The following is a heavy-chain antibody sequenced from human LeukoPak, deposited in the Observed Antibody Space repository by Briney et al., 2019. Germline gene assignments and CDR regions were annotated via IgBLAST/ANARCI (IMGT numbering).Heavy chain of an antibody. D-gene: IGHD4-17*01. J-gene: IGHJ4*02. CDR3: ARVERAVTHRPHFDY. CDR2: INPNSGGT. CDR1: GYTFTGYY. V-gene: IGHV1-2*02. Sequence: ASVKVSCKASGYTFTGYYMHWVRQAPGQGLEWMGWINPNSGGTNYAQKFQGRVTMTRDTSISTAYMELSRLRSDDTAVYYCARVERAVTHRPHFDYWGQGTLVTVSS.